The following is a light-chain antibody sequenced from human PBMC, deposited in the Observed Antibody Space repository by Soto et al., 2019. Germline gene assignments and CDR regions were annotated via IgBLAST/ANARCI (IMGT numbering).Light chain of an antibody. Sequence: QSVLTQPPSVSGAPGQRVTISCTGSSSYIGAGYHVHWYQQLPGTAPKLLIYGNSNRPSGVPDRFSGSKSGTSASLAITGLQAEDEADYYCQSYDSSLSGSVFGGGPKLTVL. CDR1: SSYIGAGYH. J-gene: IGLJ3*02. V-gene: IGLV1-40*01. CDR3: QSYDSSLSGSV. CDR2: GNS.